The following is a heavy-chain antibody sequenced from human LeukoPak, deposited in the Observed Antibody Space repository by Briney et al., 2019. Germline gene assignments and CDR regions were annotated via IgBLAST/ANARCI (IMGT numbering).Heavy chain of an antibody. V-gene: IGHV1-2*06. J-gene: IGHJ4*02. D-gene: IGHD3-22*01. Sequence: ASVKVSCKASGYTFTVYYMHWVRQAPGQGLEWMGRINPNSGGTNYAQKFQGRVTMTRDTSISTVYMELSRLRSDDTAVYYCARVGYYESSGYYEYWGQGTLVTVSS. CDR2: INPNSGGT. CDR3: ARVGYYESSGYYEY. CDR1: GYTFTVYY.